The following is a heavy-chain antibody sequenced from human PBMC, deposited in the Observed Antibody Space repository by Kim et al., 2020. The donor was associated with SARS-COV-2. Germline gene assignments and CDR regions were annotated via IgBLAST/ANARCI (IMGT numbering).Heavy chain of an antibody. D-gene: IGHD1-20*01. Sequence: GRFTISRDNAKNSLYLQMNSLRAEDTAVYYCARDKTNWNRWGYYYYGMDVWGQGTTVTVSS. CDR3: ARDKTNWNRWGYYYYGMDV. J-gene: IGHJ6*02. V-gene: IGHV3-11*01.